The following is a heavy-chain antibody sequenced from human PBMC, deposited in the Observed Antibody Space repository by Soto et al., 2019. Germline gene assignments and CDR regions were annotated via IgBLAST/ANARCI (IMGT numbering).Heavy chain of an antibody. CDR1: GYTFNSFD. Sequence: QVQLVQSGAEGKKPGASVKVSCKASGYTFNSFDINWVRQATGQGLEWMGWMNPNSGDTGYAQKFQGRVTMTRNTSISTAYLELKSLRFEDPAVYYCARGVYGGGRVSDYWGQGTLVTVSS. V-gene: IGHV1-8*01. J-gene: IGHJ4*02. CDR2: MNPNSGDT. D-gene: IGHD3-16*01. CDR3: ARGVYGGGRVSDY.